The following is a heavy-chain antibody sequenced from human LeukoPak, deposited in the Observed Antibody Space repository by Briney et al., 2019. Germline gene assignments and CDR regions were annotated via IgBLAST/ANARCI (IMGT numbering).Heavy chain of an antibody. V-gene: IGHV4-59*01. CDR3: ARDKGYDSSGYYLGYFDC. CDR1: GGSISSYY. Sequence: PSETLSLTCTVSGGSISSYYWSWIRQPPGKGLEWIGYIYYSGSTNYNPSLKSRVTISVDTSKNQFSLKLSSVTAADTAVYYCARDKGYDSSGYYLGYFDCWGQGTLVTVSS. J-gene: IGHJ4*02. CDR2: IYYSGST. D-gene: IGHD3-22*01.